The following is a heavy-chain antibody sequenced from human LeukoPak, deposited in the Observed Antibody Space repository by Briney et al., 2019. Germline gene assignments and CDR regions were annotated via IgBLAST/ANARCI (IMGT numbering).Heavy chain of an antibody. CDR2: ITTGGPNT. V-gene: IGHV3-23*01. D-gene: IGHD7-27*01. J-gene: IGHJ4*02. CDR1: GFTFSSYT. CDR3: AKDGGLWVSAHWGDS. Sequence: PGGSLRLSCAASGFTFSSYTMSWVRQAPGKGLKWVSTITTGGPNTYYADSVKGRFPVSRDDSKNTLYLQMNSLRAEDTAVYYCAKDGGLWVSAHWGDSWGRGTLVTVSS.